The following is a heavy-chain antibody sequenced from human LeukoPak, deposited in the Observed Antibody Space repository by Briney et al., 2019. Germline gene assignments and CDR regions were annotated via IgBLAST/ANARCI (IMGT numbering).Heavy chain of an antibody. J-gene: IGHJ5*02. D-gene: IGHD3-10*01. CDR2: INHSGST. Sequence: KPSETLSLTCAVYGGSFSGYYWSWIRQPPGKGLEWIGEINHSGSTNYNPSLKSRVTISVDTSKNQFSLKMLSVTSADTAVYFCAREYYASGTYFNDPNWFDPWGQGTLVTVSS. CDR3: AREYYASGTYFNDPNWFDP. CDR1: GGSFSGYY. V-gene: IGHV4-34*01.